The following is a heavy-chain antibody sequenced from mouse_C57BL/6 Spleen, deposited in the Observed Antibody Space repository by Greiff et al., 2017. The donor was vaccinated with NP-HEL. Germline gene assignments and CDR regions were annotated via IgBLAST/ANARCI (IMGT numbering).Heavy chain of an antibody. CDR1: GYTFTSYW. Sequence: QVQLKESGAELVRPGSSVKLSCKASGYTFTSYWMHWVKQRPIQGLEWIGNIDPSDSETHYNQKFKDKATLTVDKSSSTAYMQLSSLTSEDSAVYYCARGSSHWYFDVWGTGTTVTVSS. J-gene: IGHJ1*03. CDR2: IDPSDSET. CDR3: ARGSSHWYFDV. V-gene: IGHV1-52*01. D-gene: IGHD1-1*01.